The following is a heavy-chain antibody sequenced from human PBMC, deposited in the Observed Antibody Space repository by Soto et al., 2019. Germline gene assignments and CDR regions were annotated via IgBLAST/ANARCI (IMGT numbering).Heavy chain of an antibody. CDR2: IYYSGST. V-gene: IGHV4-59*01. J-gene: IGHJ5*02. CDR1: GGSISRYY. CDR3: ARGRSIEARPGWLDL. Sequence: SETLSLTCTVSGGSISRYYWSWIRQRPGKGLEWIGYIYYSGSTSYNPSLKSRVTISVDTSKNQYSLKLSSVTAPDTAVYYCARGRSIEARPGWLDLCGEATLVTVSA. D-gene: IGHD6-6*01.